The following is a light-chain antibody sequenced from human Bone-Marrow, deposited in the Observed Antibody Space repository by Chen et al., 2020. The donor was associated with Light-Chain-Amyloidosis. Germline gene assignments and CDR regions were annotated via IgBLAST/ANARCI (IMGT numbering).Light chain of an antibody. CDR3: QVWDRSSDRPV. V-gene: IGLV3-21*02. CDR1: NIGSTS. CDR2: DDS. Sequence: SYVLTQPSSVSVAPGQTATIACGGKNIGSTSVHWYQQTPGQAPLLVVYDDSDRPSGIPERLSGYNSGNTATLTISRVEAGDEADYYWQVWDRSSDRPVFGGGTKLTVL. J-gene: IGLJ3*02.